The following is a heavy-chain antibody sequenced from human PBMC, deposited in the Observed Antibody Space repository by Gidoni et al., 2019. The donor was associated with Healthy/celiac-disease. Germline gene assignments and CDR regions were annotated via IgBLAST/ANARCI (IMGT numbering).Heavy chain of an antibody. CDR2: IYYSGST. J-gene: IGHJ5*02. Sequence: QLQLQESGPGQVKPSETLSLTCTVSGGSISSSSYYWGWIRQPPGKGLEWIGSIYYSGSTYYNPSLKSRVTISVDTSKNQFSLKLSSVTAADTAVYYCATSSWVTTSVGWFDPWGQGTLVTVSS. CDR3: ATSSWVTTSVGWFDP. V-gene: IGHV4-39*01. D-gene: IGHD4-17*01. CDR1: GGSISSSSYY.